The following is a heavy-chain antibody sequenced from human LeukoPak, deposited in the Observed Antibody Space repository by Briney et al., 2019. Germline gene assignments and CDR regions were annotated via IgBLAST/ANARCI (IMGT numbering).Heavy chain of an antibody. CDR3: ARGPRRDGYKDAFDI. CDR1: GFTFSSYG. V-gene: IGHV3-33*01. CDR2: IWYDGSNK. D-gene: IGHD5-24*01. J-gene: IGHJ3*02. Sequence: GRSLRLSRAASGFTFSSYGMHWVRQAPGKGLEWVAVIWYDGSNKYYADSVKGRFTISRDNSKNTLYLQMNSLRAEDTAVYYCARGPRRDGYKDAFDIWGQGTMVTVSS.